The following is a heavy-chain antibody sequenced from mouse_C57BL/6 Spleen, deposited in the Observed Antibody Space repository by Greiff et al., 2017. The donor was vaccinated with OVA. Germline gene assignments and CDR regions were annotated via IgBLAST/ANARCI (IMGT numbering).Heavy chain of an antibody. Sequence: EVQRVESGGGLVQPGGSMKLSCVASGFTFSNYWMNWVRQSPEKGLEWVAQIRLKSDNYATHYAVSVKGRFTISRDDSKSSVYLQMNNLRAEDTGIYYCTTIYYDYDWFAYWGQGTLVTVSA. CDR3: TTIYYDYDWFAY. V-gene: IGHV6-3*01. CDR2: IRLKSDNYAT. J-gene: IGHJ3*01. D-gene: IGHD2-4*01. CDR1: GFTFSNYW.